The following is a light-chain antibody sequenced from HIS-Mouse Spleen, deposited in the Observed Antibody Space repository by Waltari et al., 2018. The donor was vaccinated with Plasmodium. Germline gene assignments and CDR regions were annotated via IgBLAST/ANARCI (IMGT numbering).Light chain of an antibody. CDR1: QSVSSN. CDR2: GAS. Sequence: EMVMTQSPATLSVSPGERATLSCRASQSVSSNLAWYQQKPGQAPRLLIYGASIRATGIPARFSGSGSGTEFTLTISSLQSEDFAVYYCQQYNNWSFTFGPGTKVDIK. J-gene: IGKJ3*01. V-gene: IGKV3-15*01. CDR3: QQYNNWSFT.